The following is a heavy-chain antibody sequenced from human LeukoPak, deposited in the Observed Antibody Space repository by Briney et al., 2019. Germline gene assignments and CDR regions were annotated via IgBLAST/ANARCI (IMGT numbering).Heavy chain of an antibody. CDR1: EFTFSSYS. CDR3: ARRQILGDYYMDV. V-gene: IGHV3-21*01. J-gene: IGHJ6*03. CDR2: ISSSSSCI. D-gene: IGHD3-16*01. Sequence: GGSLRLSCAASEFTFSSYSMNWVRQAPGKGLEWVSSISSSSSCIYYADSVKGRFTISRDNAKNSLYLQMNSLRAEDTAVYYCARRQILGDYYMDVWGKGTTVTVSS.